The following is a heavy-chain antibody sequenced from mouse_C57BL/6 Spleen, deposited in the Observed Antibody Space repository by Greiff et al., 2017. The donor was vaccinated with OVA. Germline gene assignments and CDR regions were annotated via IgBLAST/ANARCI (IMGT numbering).Heavy chain of an antibody. CDR1: GYTFTSYG. D-gene: IGHD1-1*01. V-gene: IGHV1-81*01. CDR3: ALFTTVVPYYFDY. Sequence: QVQLKESGAELARPGASVKLSCKASGYTFTSYGISWVKQRTGQGLEWIGEIYPRSGNTYYNEKFKGKATLTADKSSSPAYMELRSLTSEDSAVYFCALFTTVVPYYFDYWGQGTTLTVSS. J-gene: IGHJ2*01. CDR2: IYPRSGNT.